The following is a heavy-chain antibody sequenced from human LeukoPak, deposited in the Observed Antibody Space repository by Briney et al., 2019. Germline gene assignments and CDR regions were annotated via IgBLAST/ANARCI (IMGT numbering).Heavy chain of an antibody. CDR3: ARLVVTPAPFDY. D-gene: IGHD4-23*01. J-gene: IGHJ4*02. Sequence: SETLSLTCTVSGGSISSYYWSWIRQPPGKGLEWIGYIYYSGGTNYNPSLKSRVTISVDTSKNQFSLKLSSVTAADTAVYYCARLVVTPAPFDYWGQGTLVTVSS. V-gene: IGHV4-59*01. CDR1: GGSISSYY. CDR2: IYYSGGT.